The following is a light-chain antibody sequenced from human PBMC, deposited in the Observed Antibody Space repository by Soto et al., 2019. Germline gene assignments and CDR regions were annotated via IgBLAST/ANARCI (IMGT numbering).Light chain of an antibody. CDR2: DVN. CDR3: CSYAGSYSV. CDR1: SSDVGGYNY. J-gene: IGLJ2*01. V-gene: IGLV2-11*01. Sequence: QSVLTQPRSVSGSPGQSVTVSCTGTSSDVGGYNYVSWYQQHPGKAPKLMIYDVNKRPSGVPDRFSGSKSGNTASLTVSGLQADDEADYYCCSYAGSYSVFGGGTKLTVL.